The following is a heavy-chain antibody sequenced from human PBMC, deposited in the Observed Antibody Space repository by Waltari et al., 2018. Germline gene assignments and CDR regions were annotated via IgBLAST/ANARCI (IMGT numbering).Heavy chain of an antibody. CDR2: IYASGFT. Sequence: QVQLQESGPGLVNPSQTLSLTCRVSGGSINDPSYLLCWLRQPAGKGLEWIGRIYASGFTNYSPSLESRLTISADTSKNQISLILTSVTAADTAVYYCAREGEYCSDGYCYSLDHWGQGTLVTVSS. CDR3: AREGEYCSDGYCYSLDH. CDR1: GGSINDPSYL. V-gene: IGHV4-61*02. J-gene: IGHJ4*02. D-gene: IGHD2-15*01.